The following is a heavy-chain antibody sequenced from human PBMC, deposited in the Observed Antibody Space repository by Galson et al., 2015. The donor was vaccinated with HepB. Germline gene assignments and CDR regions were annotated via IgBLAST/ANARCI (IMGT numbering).Heavy chain of an antibody. J-gene: IGHJ5*02. V-gene: IGHV7-4-1*02. D-gene: IGHD6-13*01. Sequence: SCKASGYTFTSYAMNWVRQAPGQGLEWMGWINTNTGNPTYAQGFTGRFVFSLDTSVSTAYLQISSLKAEDTAVYYCARVSSSWLYNWFDPWGQGTLVTVSS. CDR3: ARVSSSWLYNWFDP. CDR2: INTNTGNP. CDR1: GYTFTSYA.